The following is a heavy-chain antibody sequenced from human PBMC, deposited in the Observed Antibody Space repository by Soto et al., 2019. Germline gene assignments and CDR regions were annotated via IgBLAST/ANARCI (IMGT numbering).Heavy chain of an antibody. V-gene: IGHV3-15*07. CDR1: GFTFSNAW. Sequence: GGSLRLSCAASGFTFSNAWMNWVRHAPGKGLEWVGRIKSKTDGGTTDYAAPVKGRFTISRDDSKNTLYLQMNSLKTEDTAVYYCTTEAYYYDSSGYYRYFQHWGQGTLVTVSS. CDR2: IKSKTDGGTT. CDR3: TTEAYYYDSSGYYRYFQH. J-gene: IGHJ1*01. D-gene: IGHD3-22*01.